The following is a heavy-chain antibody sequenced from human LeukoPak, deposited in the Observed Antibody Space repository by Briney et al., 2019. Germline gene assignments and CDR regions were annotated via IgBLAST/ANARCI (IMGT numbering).Heavy chain of an antibody. J-gene: IGHJ4*02. CDR2: IKEDGSEK. D-gene: IGHD2-2*01. V-gene: IGHV3-7*05. Sequence: GGSLRLSCAASGFTFSTFWMTWVRQAPGKGLEWVANIKEDGSEKYNVDSLKGRFTISRDNAKNSLYLQTNSLRAEDTAVYYCARMKGCSSTTCYFAIYWGQGTLVTVSS. CDR3: ARMKGCSSTTCYFAIY. CDR1: GFTFSTFW.